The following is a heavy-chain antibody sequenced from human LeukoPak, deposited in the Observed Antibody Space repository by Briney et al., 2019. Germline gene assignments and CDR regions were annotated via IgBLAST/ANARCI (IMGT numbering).Heavy chain of an antibody. D-gene: IGHD1-1*01. Sequence: GGSLRLSCTGSGFTFSDSWIHWVRQAPGKGLEWVAFIYYDGSNIYYADYVKGRFTISRDISKNTLYLQMDSLRAEDTAIYYCARDWKTNSFDYWGQGTLVTVSS. CDR1: GFTFSDSW. J-gene: IGHJ4*02. CDR2: IYYDGSNI. V-gene: IGHV3-33*08. CDR3: ARDWKTNSFDY.